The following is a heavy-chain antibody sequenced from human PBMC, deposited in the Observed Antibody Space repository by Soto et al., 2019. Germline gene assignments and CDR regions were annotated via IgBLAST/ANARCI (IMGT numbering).Heavy chain of an antibody. Sequence: GSLRLSCAASGFTFSSYAMSWVRQAPGKGLEWVSAISGSGGSTYYADSVKGRFTISRDNSKNTLYLQMNSLRAEDTAVYYCAKVSSRRDYYYGMDVWGQGTTVTVSS. V-gene: IGHV3-23*01. J-gene: IGHJ6*02. CDR3: AKVSSRRDYYYGMDV. CDR1: GFTFSSYA. CDR2: ISGSGGST.